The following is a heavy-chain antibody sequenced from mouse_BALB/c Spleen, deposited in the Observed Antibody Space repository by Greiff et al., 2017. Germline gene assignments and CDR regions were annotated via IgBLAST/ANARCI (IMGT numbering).Heavy chain of an antibody. Sequence: EVKLVESGGGLVQPGGSLRLSCATSGFTFTDYYMSWVRQPPGKALEWLGFIRNKANGYTTEYSASVKGRFTISRDNSQSILYLQMNTLRAEDSATYYCARAYGNYNFDYWGQGTTLTVSS. CDR1: GFTFTDYY. CDR3: ARAYGNYNFDY. J-gene: IGHJ2*01. D-gene: IGHD2-1*01. V-gene: IGHV7-3*02. CDR2: IRNKANGYTT.